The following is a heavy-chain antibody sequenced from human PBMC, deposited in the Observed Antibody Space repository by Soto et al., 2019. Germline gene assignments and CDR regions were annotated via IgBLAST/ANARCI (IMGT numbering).Heavy chain of an antibody. D-gene: IGHD4-4*01. J-gene: IGHJ4*02. CDR3: ARDGYSGLVRPLYFDF. Sequence: PGGSLRLSSAASGFTYSKHAMTWVRQAPGKGLEWVATISGNGGRTYYADSVKGRFIISKDNSRSLVHLQMDSLRVGDTALYLCARDGYSGLVRPLYFDFWGQGAQVTVSS. CDR1: GFTYSKHA. V-gene: IGHV3-23*01. CDR2: ISGNGGRT.